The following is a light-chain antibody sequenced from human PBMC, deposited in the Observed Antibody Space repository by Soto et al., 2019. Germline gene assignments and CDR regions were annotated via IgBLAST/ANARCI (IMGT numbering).Light chain of an antibody. V-gene: IGKV3-20*01. CDR2: GAS. Sequence: ELVWTQSQGTLSLSPGERATLSCRASQSVSSIYLAWYQQKPGQAPRLLIYGASSRPTGIPDRFSGSRSGTDFTLTISRLEPEDFAVYYRQQNGSSALTFGGGTPVQIK. CDR1: QSVSSIY. J-gene: IGKJ4*01. CDR3: QQNGSSALT.